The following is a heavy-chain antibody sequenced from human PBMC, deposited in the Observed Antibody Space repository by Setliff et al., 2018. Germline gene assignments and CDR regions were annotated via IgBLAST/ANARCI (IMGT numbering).Heavy chain of an antibody. V-gene: IGHV1-2*04. CDR2: INPNSGGT. D-gene: IGHD5-12*01. CDR1: GYTFTGYY. CDR3: ARSGWLREYYFDY. J-gene: IGHJ4*02. Sequence: ASVKVSCKASGYTFTGYYMYWVRQAPGQGLEWMGWINPNSGGTNYAQKFQGWVTMTRDTSISTAYMELSRLRSDDTAVYYCARSGWLREYYFDYWGQGTLVTAPQ.